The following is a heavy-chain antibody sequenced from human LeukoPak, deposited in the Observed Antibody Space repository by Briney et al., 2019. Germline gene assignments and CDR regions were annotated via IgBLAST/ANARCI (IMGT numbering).Heavy chain of an antibody. CDR2: INAGNGNT. J-gene: IGHJ4*02. Sequence: ASVKVSCKASGYTFINFAINWGRQAPGQRPEWMGWINAGNGNTKYSQKFQGRVTITRDTSASTAYMELSGLTSEDTAVYYCARGPRAAADDYWGQGTLVTVSS. CDR1: GYTFINFA. V-gene: IGHV1-3*01. D-gene: IGHD6-13*01. CDR3: ARGPRAAADDY.